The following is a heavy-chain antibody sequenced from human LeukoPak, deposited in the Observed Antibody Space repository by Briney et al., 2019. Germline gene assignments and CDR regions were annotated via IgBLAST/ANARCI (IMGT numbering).Heavy chain of an antibody. CDR3: ATSTEYYDFWSGPSDY. CDR2: IYYSGST. D-gene: IGHD3-3*01. Sequence: SETLSLTCTVSGGSISSYYWSWIRQPPGKGLEWIGYIYYSGSTNYNPSLKSRVTISVDTSKKQFSLKLSSVTAADTAVYYCATSTEYYDFWSGPSDYWGQGTLVTVSS. CDR1: GGSISSYY. V-gene: IGHV4-59*01. J-gene: IGHJ4*02.